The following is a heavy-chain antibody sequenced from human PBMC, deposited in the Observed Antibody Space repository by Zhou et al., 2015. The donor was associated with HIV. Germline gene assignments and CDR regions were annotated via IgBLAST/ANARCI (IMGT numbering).Heavy chain of an antibody. Sequence: QVQLVQSGAEVKKPGASVKVSCKASGYTFTSYGISWVRQAPGQGLEWMGWISVYNGNTNYAQKLQGRVTMTTDTSTSTAYMELRSLRFDDTAVYYCARDRGYYYDSSGYPAYFDYWGQGTLVTVSS. CDR3: ARDRGYYYDSSGYPAYFDY. V-gene: IGHV1-18*01. CDR1: GYTFTSYG. J-gene: IGHJ4*02. CDR2: ISVYNGNT. D-gene: IGHD3-22*01.